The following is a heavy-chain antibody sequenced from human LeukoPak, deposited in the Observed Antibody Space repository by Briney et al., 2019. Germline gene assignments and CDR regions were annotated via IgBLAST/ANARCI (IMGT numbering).Heavy chain of an antibody. J-gene: IGHJ4*02. CDR3: ARDGSYKFDY. V-gene: IGHV3-74*01. D-gene: IGHD1-26*01. CDR2: IQSDGTT. CDR1: GLTFSSAW. Sequence: GGSLRLSCAASGLTFSSAWMHWVRQTPGKGLVWVSRIQSDGTTTYADSVRGRFTISRDKAKNTLYLQMNNLRAEDTAVYYCARDGSYKFDYWGQGTLVTVSS.